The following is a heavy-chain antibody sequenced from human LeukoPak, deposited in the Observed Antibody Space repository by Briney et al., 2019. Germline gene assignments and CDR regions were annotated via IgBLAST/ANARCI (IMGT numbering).Heavy chain of an antibody. CDR1: GYTFTSYD. Sequence: ASVKVSCTASGYTFTSYDINWVRQAPGQGLEWMGWMNPNSGNTDYAQKFQGRVTMTEDTSTDTAYMELSSLRSEDTAVYYCATDLGWELRLRAFDIWGQGTMVTVSS. CDR2: MNPNSGNT. V-gene: IGHV1-8*02. CDR3: ATDLGWELRLRAFDI. D-gene: IGHD1-26*01. J-gene: IGHJ3*02.